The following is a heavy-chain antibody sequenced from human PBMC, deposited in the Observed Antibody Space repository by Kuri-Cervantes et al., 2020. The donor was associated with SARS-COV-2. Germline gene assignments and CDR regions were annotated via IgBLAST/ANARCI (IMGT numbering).Heavy chain of an antibody. J-gene: IGHJ6*02. V-gene: IGHV3-30*19. D-gene: IGHD3-10*02. CDR1: GFIFSIYG. CDR3: ANVPPTRGYGMDV. CDR2: ISYDGSNI. Sequence: GGSLRLSCTASGFIFSIYGMHWVRQAPDKGLEWVAGISYDGSNIEDADSVKGRFTISRDNSKNTLYLQMNSLRAEDTAVYYCANVPPTRGYGMDVWGQGTTVTVSS.